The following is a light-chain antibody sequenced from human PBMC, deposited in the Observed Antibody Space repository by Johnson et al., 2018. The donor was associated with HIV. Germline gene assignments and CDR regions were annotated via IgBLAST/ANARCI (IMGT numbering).Light chain of an antibody. CDR1: SSNIGNNY. J-gene: IGLJ1*01. CDR3: GTWDSSLSASYV. Sequence: QSVLTQPPSVSAAPGQKVTIPCSGSSSNIGNNYASWYQQVPGTAPKLLIYDNHKRPSGIPDRFSGSKSGTSATLGITGLQTGDAADYYCGTWDSSLSASYVFGTGTKVTGL. CDR2: DNH. V-gene: IGLV1-51*01.